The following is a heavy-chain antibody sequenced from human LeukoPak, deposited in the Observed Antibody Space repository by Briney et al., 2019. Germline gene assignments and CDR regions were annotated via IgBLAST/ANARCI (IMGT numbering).Heavy chain of an antibody. D-gene: IGHD6-13*01. CDR1: GYTFTSYD. CDR3: VIDSSSWYNYFDP. V-gene: IGHV1-8*01. CDR2: MNPNSGNT. J-gene: IGHJ5*02. Sequence: GWSVTVSRKASGYTFTSYDIHWVRQATGQGLEWMGWMNPNSGNTGYAQKFQGRVTMTRNTSITTAYIEISSLRSEDTADYYCVIDSSSWYNYFDPWGQGTLVTVSS.